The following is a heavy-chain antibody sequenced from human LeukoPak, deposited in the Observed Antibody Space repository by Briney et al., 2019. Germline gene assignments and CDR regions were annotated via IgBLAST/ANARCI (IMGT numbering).Heavy chain of an antibody. CDR3: VKGEVRGYKKRGVDY. CDR1: GFTFSNFW. V-gene: IGHV3-74*01. Sequence: PGGSLRLSCAASGFTFSNFWMHWVRQAPGKGLVWVALIYGDGSFTRYADSVKGRFTISRDNSKNTLYLQMSSLRPEDTAAYYCVKGEVRGYKKRGVDYWGQGTLVTVSS. CDR2: IYGDGSFT. D-gene: IGHD5-18*01. J-gene: IGHJ4*02.